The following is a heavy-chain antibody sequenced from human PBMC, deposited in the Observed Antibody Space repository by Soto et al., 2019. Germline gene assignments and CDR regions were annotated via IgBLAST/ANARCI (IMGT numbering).Heavy chain of an antibody. V-gene: IGHV1-69*13. CDR2: IIPIFGTA. Sequence: SVKVSCKASGGTFSSYAISWVRQAPGQGLEWMGGIIPIFGTANYAQKFQGRVTITADESTSTAYMELSSLRSEDTAVYYCARDADSTEGGYYYGMDVWGQGTTVTVSS. J-gene: IGHJ6*02. CDR1: GGTFSSYA. D-gene: IGHD1-26*01. CDR3: ARDADSTEGGYYYGMDV.